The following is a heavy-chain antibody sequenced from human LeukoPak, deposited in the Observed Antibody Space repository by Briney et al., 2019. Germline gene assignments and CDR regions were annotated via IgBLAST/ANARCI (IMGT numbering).Heavy chain of an antibody. D-gene: IGHD3-3*02. CDR3: ARVLVPTVIDY. Sequence: SETLSLTCTVSGGSISSSSYYWGWIRQPPGKGLEWIGSIYYSGSTYYNPSLKSRVTMSVDTSKNQFSLKLSSVTAADTAVYYCARVLVPTVIDYWGQGTLVTVSS. CDR2: IYYSGST. V-gene: IGHV4-39*01. J-gene: IGHJ4*02. CDR1: GGSISSSSYY.